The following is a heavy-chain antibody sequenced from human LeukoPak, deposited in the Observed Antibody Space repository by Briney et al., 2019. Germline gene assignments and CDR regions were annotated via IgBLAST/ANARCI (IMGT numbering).Heavy chain of an antibody. D-gene: IGHD5-18*01. CDR1: GGSISSYY. CDR2: IYTSGST. V-gene: IGHV4-4*07. CDR3: ARAGTTRGYSYDRHYCYYMDV. J-gene: IGHJ6*03. Sequence: PSETLSLTCTVSGGSISSYYWSWIRQPAGKGLEWIGRIYTSGSTNYNPSLKSRVTMSVDTSKNQFSLKLSSVTAADTAVYYCARAGTTRGYSYDRHYCYYMDVWGKGTTVTVSS.